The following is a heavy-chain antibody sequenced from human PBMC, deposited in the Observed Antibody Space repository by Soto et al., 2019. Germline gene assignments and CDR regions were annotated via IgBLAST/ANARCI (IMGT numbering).Heavy chain of an antibody. CDR2: INPTDSET. D-gene: IGHD4-17*01. CDR3: ASPTMTSTSFYYAMDV. CDR1: GHRFTTYW. J-gene: IGHJ6*02. Sequence: PGESLKSSCKTSGHRFTTYWISWVRQMPGKGLEYMGKINPTDSETNYSPSFEGHVTFSVDRSTSTAYVRWNSLKASDTVMYYCASPTMTSTSFYYAMDVWGQGTTVTVSS. V-gene: IGHV5-10-1*01.